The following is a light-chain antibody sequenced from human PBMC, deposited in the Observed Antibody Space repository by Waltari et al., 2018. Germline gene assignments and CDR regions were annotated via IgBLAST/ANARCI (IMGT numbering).Light chain of an antibody. CDR1: SSDVGRYNL. J-gene: IGLJ2*01. V-gene: IGLV2-23*02. CDR2: EVN. Sequence: QSALTQPASVSGSPEQSITISCPGTSSDVGRYNLVSWYQQHPGQAPTLMISEVNERPTGVSIRFSGSKSGNTASLTSSGLQAEDEADDYYCSYEGSNTVLCGGGTKLTVL. CDR3: CSYEGSNTVL.